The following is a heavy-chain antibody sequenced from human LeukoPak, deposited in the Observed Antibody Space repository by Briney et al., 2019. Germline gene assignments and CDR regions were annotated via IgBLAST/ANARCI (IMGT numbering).Heavy chain of an antibody. CDR1: GFIVSSNY. V-gene: IGHV3-53*01. CDR3: AREVRGYYFDY. Sequence: PGGSLRLSCAASGFIVSSNYMSWVRQAPGKGLEWVSVISSGGNTYYADSVKGRFTISRDDPKNTVFLQMNSLRAEDTAVYYCAREVRGYYFDYWGQGTLVTVSS. J-gene: IGHJ4*02. D-gene: IGHD3-22*01. CDR2: ISSGGNT.